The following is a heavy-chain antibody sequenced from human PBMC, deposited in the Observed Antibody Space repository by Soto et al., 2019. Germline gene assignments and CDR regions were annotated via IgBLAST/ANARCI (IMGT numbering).Heavy chain of an antibody. J-gene: IGHJ4*02. CDR1: GFTALSYA. V-gene: IGHV1-3*01. CDR2: LNGGVDGT. CDR3: AREVKGVTSFDY. D-gene: IGHD3-10*01. Sequence: QVRLIQTGPEMMQPGASVRVSCTASGFTALSYAFHWVRQAPGQGPEWLGWLNGGVDGTSYSQRLQGRVTISPDTSTNTVYLEVKSLTSEDTAVYYCAREVKGVTSFDYWVQGTLVTVSS.